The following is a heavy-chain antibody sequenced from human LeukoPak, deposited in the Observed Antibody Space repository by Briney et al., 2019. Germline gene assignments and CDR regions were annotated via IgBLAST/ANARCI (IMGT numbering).Heavy chain of an antibody. CDR2: IYTSGST. Sequence: KPSQTLSLTCTVSGGSISSGSYDWYWIRQPAGKGLEWIGHIYTSGSTNYNPSLKSRVTISVDTSKNQFSLKLSSVTAADTAVYYCARSRSRPLLPPLPKSQYYFDYWGQGTLVTVSS. V-gene: IGHV4-61*09. CDR1: GGSISSGSYD. D-gene: IGHD2-21*01. CDR3: ARSRSRPLLPPLPKSQYYFDY. J-gene: IGHJ4*02.